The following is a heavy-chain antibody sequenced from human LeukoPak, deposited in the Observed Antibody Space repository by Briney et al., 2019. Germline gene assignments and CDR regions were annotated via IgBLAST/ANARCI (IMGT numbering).Heavy chain of an antibody. D-gene: IGHD5-24*01. CDR2: IYNSGST. CDR3: ARDKERNWFDP. J-gene: IGHJ5*02. CDR1: GGSLSSYY. Sequence: SETLSPTCTVSGGSLSSYYWSWIRQPPGKGLEWIGYIYNSGSTNYNSSLKSRVTISADTSKNQFSLKLSSVTAADTAVYYCARDKERNWFDPWGQGTLVTVSS. V-gene: IGHV4-59*01.